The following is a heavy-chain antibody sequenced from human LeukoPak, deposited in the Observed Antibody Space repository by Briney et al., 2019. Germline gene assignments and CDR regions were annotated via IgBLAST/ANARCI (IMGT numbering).Heavy chain of an antibody. Sequence: GGSLRLSCAASGFTFSDYYMSWIRQAPGKGLEWVSYITSSGSTINYADTVKGRFTVFRDNAKNSLYLQMSSLRAEDTAVYYCARGQHYFAYWGQGTLVTVSS. CDR2: ITSSGSTI. D-gene: IGHD2-2*01. CDR1: GFTFSDYY. V-gene: IGHV3-11*04. CDR3: ARGQHYFAY. J-gene: IGHJ4*02.